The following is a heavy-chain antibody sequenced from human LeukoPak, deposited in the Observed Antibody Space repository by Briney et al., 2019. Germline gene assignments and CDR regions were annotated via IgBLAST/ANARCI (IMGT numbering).Heavy chain of an antibody. CDR1: GGSFSGYY. CDR3: ARGGYSYGYVINWYFDL. Sequence: SETLSLTCAVYGGSFSGYYWSWIRQPPGKGLEWIGEINHSGSTNYNPSLKSRGTISVDTSKNQFSLKLRSVTAADTAVYYCARGGYSYGYVINWYFDLWGRGTLVTVSS. D-gene: IGHD5-18*01. J-gene: IGHJ2*01. CDR2: INHSGST. V-gene: IGHV4-34*01.